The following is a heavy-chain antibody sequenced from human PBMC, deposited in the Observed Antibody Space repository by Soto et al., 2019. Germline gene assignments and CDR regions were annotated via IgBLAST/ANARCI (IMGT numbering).Heavy chain of an antibody. J-gene: IGHJ5*02. CDR2: IYYSGST. CDR3: ARFVVAATQWSDP. CDR1: GGSISSSSYY. D-gene: IGHD2-15*01. V-gene: IGHV4-39*01. Sequence: SETLSLTCTVSGGSISSSSYYWGWIRQPPGKGLEWIGSIYYSGSTYYNPSLKSRVTISVDTSKNQFSLKLSSVTAAETAVYYCARFVVAATQWSDPWGQGTLVTVSS.